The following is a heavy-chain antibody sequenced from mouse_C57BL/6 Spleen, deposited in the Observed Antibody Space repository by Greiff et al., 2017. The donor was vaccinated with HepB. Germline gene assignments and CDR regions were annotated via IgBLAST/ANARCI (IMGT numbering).Heavy chain of an antibody. J-gene: IGHJ1*03. D-gene: IGHD1-1*01. CDR3: ARTVKGYFDV. CDR2: ISGGGGNT. CDR1: GFTFSSYT. Sequence: EVQLVESGGGLVKPGGSLKLSCAASGFTFSSYTMSWVRQTPEKRLEWVATISGGGGNTYYPDSVKGRFTISRENAKNTLYLQMSSLRSEDTALYYCARTVKGYFDVWGTGTTVTVSS. V-gene: IGHV5-9*01.